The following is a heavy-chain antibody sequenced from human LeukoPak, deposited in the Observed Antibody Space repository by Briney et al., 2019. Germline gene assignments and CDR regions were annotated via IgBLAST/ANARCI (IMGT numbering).Heavy chain of an antibody. J-gene: IGHJ4*02. CDR2: IRSKAYGGTT. CDR1: GFTFGDYA. D-gene: IGHD6-13*01. V-gene: IGHV3-49*04. Sequence: GSLRLSCTASGFTFGDYAMSWVRQAPGKGLEWVGFIRSKAYGGTTEYAASVKGRFTISRDDSKSIAYLQMNSLKTEDTAVYYCTRDGSSSWYYFDYWGQGTLVTVSS. CDR3: TRDGSSSWYYFDY.